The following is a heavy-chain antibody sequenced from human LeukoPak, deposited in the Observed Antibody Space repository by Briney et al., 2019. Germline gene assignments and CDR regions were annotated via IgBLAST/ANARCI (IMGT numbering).Heavy chain of an antibody. CDR1: GGSFSGYY. CDR3: ARGPEYDFWSGIDY. J-gene: IGHJ4*02. CDR2: INHSGST. V-gene: IGHV4-34*01. Sequence: KTSETLSLTCAVYGGSFSGYYWSWTRQPPGKGLEWIGEINHSGSTNYNPSLKSRVTISVDTSKNQFSLKLSSVTAADTAVYYCARGPEYDFWSGIDYWGQGTLVTVSS. D-gene: IGHD3-3*01.